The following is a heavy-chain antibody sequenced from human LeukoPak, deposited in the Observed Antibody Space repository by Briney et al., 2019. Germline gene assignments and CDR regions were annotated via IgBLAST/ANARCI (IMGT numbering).Heavy chain of an antibody. Sequence: ASVKVSCKASGYTFTSYGISWVPQAPGQGLEWMGWISAYNGNTNYAQKLQGRVTMTTDTSTSTAYMELRSLRSDDTAVYYCARMSSSWPTFDYWGQGTLVTVSS. CDR2: ISAYNGNT. D-gene: IGHD6-13*01. V-gene: IGHV1-18*01. CDR3: ARMSSSWPTFDY. CDR1: GYTFTSYG. J-gene: IGHJ4*02.